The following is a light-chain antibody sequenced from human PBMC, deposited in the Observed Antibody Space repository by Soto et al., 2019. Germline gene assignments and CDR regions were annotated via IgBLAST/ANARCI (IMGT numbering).Light chain of an antibody. CDR3: QQYGSSPYT. Sequence: EIVLTQSPGTLSLSPGERATLSCRASQSVSSSYLAWYQQKPGQAPRPLIYGASSRATGIPDRFSGSGSGTDFTLTISRLEPEDFAVYYCQQYGSSPYTFGQGTQLEIK. J-gene: IGKJ2*01. CDR1: QSVSSSY. V-gene: IGKV3-20*01. CDR2: GAS.